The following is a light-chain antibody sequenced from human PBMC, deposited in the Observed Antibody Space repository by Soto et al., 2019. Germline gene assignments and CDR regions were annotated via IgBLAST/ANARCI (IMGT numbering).Light chain of an antibody. J-gene: IGKJ2*01. CDR3: QQYNNWPYT. CDR1: QSVSSN. V-gene: IGKV3-15*01. CDR2: GAS. Sequence: EVVMTQSPATLSVSPGERAALSCRANQSVSSNFAWYQQKPGQAPRLLIYGASTRATGIPARFSGSGSGTEFTLTISSLQSEDFAVYYCQQYNNWPYTFGQGTKLEI.